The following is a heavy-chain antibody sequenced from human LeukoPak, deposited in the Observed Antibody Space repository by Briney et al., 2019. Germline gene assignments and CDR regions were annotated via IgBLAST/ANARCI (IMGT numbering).Heavy chain of an antibody. CDR1: GLTLSSYA. CDR3: AKASRFGYSYGPREYFYYMDV. CDR2: TSSSDSGK. Sequence: PGGSLRLSCVVSGLTLSSYAMAWVRQAPEKGLEWVAVTSSSDSGKYHADSVRGRFTISRDNSKNTVYLQMNSLRAEDTAVYYCAKASRFGYSYGPREYFYYMDVWGKGTTVTISS. V-gene: IGHV3-23*01. D-gene: IGHD5-18*01. J-gene: IGHJ6*03.